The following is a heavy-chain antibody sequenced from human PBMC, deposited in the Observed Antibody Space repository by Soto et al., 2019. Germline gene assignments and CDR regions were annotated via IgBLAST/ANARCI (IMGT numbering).Heavy chain of an antibody. Sequence: EVQLLESGGGLVQPGGSLRLSCAASGFTFSSYAMSWVRQAPGKGLEWVSGISGSGGSTYHADSVKGRFTISRDNSKNPLYLQVNSLRAEDTAVYYWAKGGFRAAACAGMWLDPWGQGTLVTVSS. V-gene: IGHV3-23*01. D-gene: IGHD6-13*01. CDR1: GFTFSSYA. J-gene: IGHJ5*02. CDR2: ISGSGGST. CDR3: AKGGFRAAACAGMWLDP.